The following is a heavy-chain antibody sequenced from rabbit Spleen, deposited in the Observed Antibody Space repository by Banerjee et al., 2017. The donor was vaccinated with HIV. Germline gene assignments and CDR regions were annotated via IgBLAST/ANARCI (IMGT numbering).Heavy chain of an antibody. CDR1: GVSFNDKDV. V-gene: IGHV1S45*01. Sequence: QEQLEESGGGLVKPEGSLTLTCKASGVSFNDKDVMCWVRQAPGKGLEWISCIAGGSSGFTSSATWAKGRFTISKASSTTVTLQMPSLTVADTATYFCARDTGSSFSSYGMDLWGQGTLVTVS. CDR2: IAGGSSGFT. J-gene: IGHJ6*01. CDR3: ARDTGSSFSSYGMDL. D-gene: IGHD8-1*01.